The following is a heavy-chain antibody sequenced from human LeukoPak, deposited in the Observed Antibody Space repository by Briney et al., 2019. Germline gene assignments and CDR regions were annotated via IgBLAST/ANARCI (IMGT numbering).Heavy chain of an antibody. V-gene: IGHV1-2*02. Sequence: GASLKVSCKASGYTFTGYYMRWVRQAPGQGLEWMGWINPNSGGTNYAQKFQGRVTLTRDTSISTASMELSRLRSDDTAVYYCAREQNYDSSGYYYDFGDWGQGTLVTVSS. CDR2: INPNSGGT. CDR1: GYTFTGYY. CDR3: AREQNYDSSGYYYDFGD. J-gene: IGHJ4*02. D-gene: IGHD3-22*01.